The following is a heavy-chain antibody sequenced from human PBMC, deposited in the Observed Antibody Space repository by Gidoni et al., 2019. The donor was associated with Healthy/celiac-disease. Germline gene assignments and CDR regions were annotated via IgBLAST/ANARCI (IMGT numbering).Heavy chain of an antibody. J-gene: IGHJ3*02. V-gene: IGHV4-39*01. CDR1: GGSISSSSYY. D-gene: IGHD4-17*01. CDR2: IYSSWST. Sequence: QLQLQESGPGLVKPSETLSLTCTVSGGSISSSSYYWGWIRQPPGKGLGWIGSIYSSWSTYYNPSRKSRVTISVDTSKNQFSLKLSSVTAADTAVYYCARQDDYGDNDAFDIWGQGTMVTVSS. CDR3: ARQDDYGDNDAFDI.